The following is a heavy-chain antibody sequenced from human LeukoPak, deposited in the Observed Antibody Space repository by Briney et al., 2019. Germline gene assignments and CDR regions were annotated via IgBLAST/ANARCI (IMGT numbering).Heavy chain of an antibody. D-gene: IGHD1/OR15-1a*01. CDR3: AKLDDPTSNKYYYYGMDV. V-gene: IGHV3-23*01. CDR2: ISGSGGST. J-gene: IGHJ6*02. Sequence: GGSLRLSCAASGFTFSDYYMSWVRQAPGKGLEWVSAISGSGGSTYYADSVKGRFTISRDNSKNTLYLQMNSLRAEDTAVYYCAKLDDPTSNKYYYYGMDVWGQGTTVTVSS. CDR1: GFTFSDYY.